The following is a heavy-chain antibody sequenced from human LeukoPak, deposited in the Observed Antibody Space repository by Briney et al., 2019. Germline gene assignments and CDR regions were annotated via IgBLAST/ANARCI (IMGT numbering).Heavy chain of an antibody. V-gene: IGHV4-34*01. Sequence: GSLRLSCAASGFTFSDYYMSWIRQAPGKGLEWIGEINHSGSTNYNPSLKSRVTISVDTSKNQFSLKLSSVTAADTAVYYCARGYGDQGNYWGQGTLVTVSS. CDR2: INHSGST. J-gene: IGHJ4*02. CDR3: ARGYGDQGNY. D-gene: IGHD4-17*01. CDR1: GFTFSDYY.